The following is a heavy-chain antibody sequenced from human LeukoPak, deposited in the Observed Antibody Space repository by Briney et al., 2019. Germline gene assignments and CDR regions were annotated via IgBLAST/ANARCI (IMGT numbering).Heavy chain of an antibody. Sequence: SETLSLTCTASGGSFSSHYRSWIRQPAGKGLEWIGRIYTSASTNYNSSLKSRVTISVDTSKNQFSLKLSSVTAADTAVYYCARGARGSYSYWGQGTLVTVSS. V-gene: IGHV4-4*07. CDR3: ARGARGSYSY. CDR2: IYTSAST. CDR1: GGSFSSHY. D-gene: IGHD1-26*01. J-gene: IGHJ4*02.